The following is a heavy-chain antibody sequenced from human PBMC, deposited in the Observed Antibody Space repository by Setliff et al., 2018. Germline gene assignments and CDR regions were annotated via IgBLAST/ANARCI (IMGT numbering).Heavy chain of an antibody. CDR3: ARVGQQLVYYYYGMDV. D-gene: IGHD6-13*01. Sequence: PGESLKISCKGSGYSFTSYWIGWVRQMPGKGLEWMGIIYPGDSDTRYSPSFQGQVTISADKSISTAYLQWRSLKASDTAMYYCARVGQQLVYYYYGMDVWGQGTTVTVSS. V-gene: IGHV5-51*01. J-gene: IGHJ6*02. CDR1: GYSFTSYW. CDR2: IYPGDSDT.